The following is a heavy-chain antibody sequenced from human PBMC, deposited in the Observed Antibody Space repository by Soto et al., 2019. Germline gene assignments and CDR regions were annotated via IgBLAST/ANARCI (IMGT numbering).Heavy chain of an antibody. J-gene: IGHJ4*02. CDR3: ARILGGIDY. Sequence: EVQLVESGGGLVQPGGSLRLSCAASGFTVGTNYMTWVRQAPGKGLEWVSGIYKDGSIYYEDSVKGRFTISRDNSKNTLYLQMNSLRDEDTGVYFCARILGGIDYWGQGTLVTVS. CDR1: GFTVGTNY. CDR2: IYKDGSI. V-gene: IGHV3-66*01. D-gene: IGHD3-16*01.